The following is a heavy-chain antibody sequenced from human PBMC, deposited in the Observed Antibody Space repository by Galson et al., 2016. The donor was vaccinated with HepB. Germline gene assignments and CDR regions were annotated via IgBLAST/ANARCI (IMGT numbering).Heavy chain of an antibody. D-gene: IGHD1-14*01. CDR3: ARVPAGSSHFQS. CDR1: GISISRSSW. J-gene: IGHJ5*02. Sequence: SETLSLTCDVSGISISRSSWWSWVRQTPRKGLEWIGEISDSGNANYQPSLGSRVTISMDKPKNQFSLRLTSVSAADTALYYCARVPAGSSHFQSWGQGTLVTVSS. CDR2: ISDSGNA. V-gene: IGHV4/OR15-8*02.